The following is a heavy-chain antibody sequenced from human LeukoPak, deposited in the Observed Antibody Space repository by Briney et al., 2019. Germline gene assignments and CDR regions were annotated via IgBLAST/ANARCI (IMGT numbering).Heavy chain of an antibody. CDR1: GFTFSSYW. CDR3: AKVGKVVPAAIVWYFDY. V-gene: IGHV3-7*03. Sequence: PGGSLRLSCAASGFTFSSYWMNWVRQAPGKGLEWVANIKQDGSEKYYADSVKGRFTISRDNSKNTLYLQMNSLRAEDTAVYYCAKVGKVVPAAIVWYFDYWGQGTLVTVSS. D-gene: IGHD2-2*02. CDR2: IKQDGSEK. J-gene: IGHJ4*02.